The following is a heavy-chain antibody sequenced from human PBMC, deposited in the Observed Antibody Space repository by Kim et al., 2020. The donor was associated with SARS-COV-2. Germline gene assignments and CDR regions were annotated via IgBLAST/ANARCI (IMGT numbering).Heavy chain of an antibody. CDR3: ARDRSTFPPNTFDAFDI. CDR1: GFPFSYYA. CDR2: LSSDGTYE. V-gene: IGHV3-30*04. Sequence: GGSLRLSCAASGFPFSYYAMHWVRQAPGKGPEGVAVLSSDGTYEYLADSVKGRFTISRDNSKNTVYLEMKRLRPEDTAMYYCARDRSTFPPNTFDAFDIWGQGTMVTVSS. D-gene: IGHD3-10*01. J-gene: IGHJ3*02.